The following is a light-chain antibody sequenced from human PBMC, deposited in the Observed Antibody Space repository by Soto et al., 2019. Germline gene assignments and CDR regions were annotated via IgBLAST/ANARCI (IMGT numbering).Light chain of an antibody. CDR1: QSVNSY. J-gene: IGKJ1*01. V-gene: IGKV3-15*01. CDR3: QQYNIWPRT. Sequence: IVLTQSPGTLSLSPGERTTLSCRASQSVNSYLAWYQQKSGQAPRLVIYGASSRATGIPARFSGSGSGTEFTLTISRLQSEDFAVYYCQQYNIWPRTFGQGTKVDNK. CDR2: GAS.